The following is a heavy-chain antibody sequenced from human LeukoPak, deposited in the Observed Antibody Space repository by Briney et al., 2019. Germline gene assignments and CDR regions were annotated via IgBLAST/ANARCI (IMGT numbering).Heavy chain of an antibody. CDR2: ISYDGSNK. D-gene: IGHD5-24*01. Sequence: QPGGSLRLSCAASGFTFSSYAMHWVRQAPGKGLEWVAVISYDGSNKYYADSVKGRFTISRDNSKNTLYLQMNSLRAEDTAVYYCARDEASLKIMRDGYNYFVFDYWGQGTLVTVSS. V-gene: IGHV3-30-3*01. CDR3: ARDEASLKIMRDGYNYFVFDY. J-gene: IGHJ4*02. CDR1: GFTFSSYA.